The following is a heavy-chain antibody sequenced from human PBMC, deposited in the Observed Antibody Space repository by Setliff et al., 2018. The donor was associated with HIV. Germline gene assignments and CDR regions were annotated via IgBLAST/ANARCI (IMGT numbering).Heavy chain of an antibody. CDR2: IKQDGSEE. D-gene: IGHD6-19*01. J-gene: IGHJ4*02. V-gene: IGHV3-7*01. Sequence: GGSLRLSCAASGFTFSTYWMIWVRQAPGRGLEWVAKIKQDGSEEYYVDSVKGRFTISRDNAKNSVYLQMNSLRVEDTAMYYCTKDHLSGWASDCWGQGTLVTVSS. CDR3: TKDHLSGWASDC. CDR1: GFTFSTYW.